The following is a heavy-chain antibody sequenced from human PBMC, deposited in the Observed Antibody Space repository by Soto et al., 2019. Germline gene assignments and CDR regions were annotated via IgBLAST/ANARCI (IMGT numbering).Heavy chain of an antibody. D-gene: IGHD6-13*01. Sequence: GGSLRLSCAASGFTVSSNYMSWVRQAPGKGLEWVSVIYSGGSTYYADSVKGRFTISRHNSKNTLYLQMNSLRAEDTAVYYCAREDLVSSSKTRDYWGQGTLVTVSS. CDR1: GFTVSSNY. J-gene: IGHJ4*02. CDR3: AREDLVSSSKTRDY. V-gene: IGHV3-53*04. CDR2: IYSGGST.